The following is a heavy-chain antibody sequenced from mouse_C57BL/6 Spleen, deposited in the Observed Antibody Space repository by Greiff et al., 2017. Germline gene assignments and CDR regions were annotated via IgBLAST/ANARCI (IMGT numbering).Heavy chain of an antibody. J-gene: IGHJ4*01. Sequence: QVQLQQPGAELVMPGASVKLSCKASGYTFTSYWMHWVKQRPGQGLEWIGEIDPSDSYTNYNQKFKGKATLTVDKSSSTANMQLSSLTSEDSAVXYGARHIYDGYYNYAMDYWGQGTSVTVSS. CDR2: IDPSDSYT. D-gene: IGHD2-3*01. CDR1: GYTFTSYW. V-gene: IGHV1-69*01. CDR3: ARHIYDGYYNYAMDY.